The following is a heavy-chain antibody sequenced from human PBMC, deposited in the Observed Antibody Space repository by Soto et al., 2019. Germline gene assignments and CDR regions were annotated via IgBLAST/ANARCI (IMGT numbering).Heavy chain of an antibody. J-gene: IGHJ4*01. CDR1: GGSISNYY. V-gene: IGHV4-59*01. CDR3: ARAADPTYSNYLFNY. Sequence: PSETLSLTCTVSGGSISNYYWSWVRQSPEKGLEWIGYISSSGSAIYNPSLKSRFTMSVDMSKNQFSLRLISVTTADTAVYYCARAADPTYSNYLFNYWGQGAQVTVSS. CDR2: ISSSGSA. D-gene: IGHD4-4*01.